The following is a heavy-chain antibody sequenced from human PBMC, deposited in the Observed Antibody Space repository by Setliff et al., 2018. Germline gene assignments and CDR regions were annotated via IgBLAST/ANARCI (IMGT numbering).Heavy chain of an antibody. CDR3: AREASGYYFYYFDY. V-gene: IGHV1-18*01. CDR2: ISPYSGET. D-gene: IGHD3-22*01. J-gene: IGHJ4*02. CDR1: GFSFTTFG. Sequence: ASVKVSCKTSGFSFTTFGFSWVRQAPGQGLEWMGWISPYSGETNYAPKFQDRLTVTADTSTKTTYMELRSLTSDDTAVYYCAREASGYYFYYFDYWGQGTLVTVSS.